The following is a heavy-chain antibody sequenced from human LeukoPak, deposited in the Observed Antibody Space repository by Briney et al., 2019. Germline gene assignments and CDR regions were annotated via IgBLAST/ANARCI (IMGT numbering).Heavy chain of an antibody. CDR3: AREMWDSYGYVDY. D-gene: IGHD5-18*01. Sequence: PGGSLRLSCAASGFTLSTYWMHWVRQAPGKGLVWVSRINSDGRRTNYADSVKGRFTISRDNAKNTLYLQMNSLRAEDTAVYYCAREMWDSYGYVDYWGQGTLVTVSS. CDR1: GFTLSTYW. CDR2: INSDGRRT. V-gene: IGHV3-74*01. J-gene: IGHJ4*02.